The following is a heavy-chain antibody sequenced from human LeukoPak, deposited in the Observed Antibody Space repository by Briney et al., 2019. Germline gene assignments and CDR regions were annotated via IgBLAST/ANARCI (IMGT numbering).Heavy chain of an antibody. D-gene: IGHD6-13*01. V-gene: IGHV1-46*03. Sequence: ASVKVSCTASGYTFTCYYMHWVRQAPGQGLEWMGIINPSGGSTSYAQKFQGRVTMTRDTSTSTVYMELSSLRSEDTAVYYCARGIRSWDYFDYWGQGTLVTVSS. CDR1: GYTFTCYY. CDR2: INPSGGST. CDR3: ARGIRSWDYFDY. J-gene: IGHJ4*02.